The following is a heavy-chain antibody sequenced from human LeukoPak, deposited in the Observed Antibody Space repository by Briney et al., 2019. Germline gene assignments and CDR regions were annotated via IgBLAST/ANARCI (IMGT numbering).Heavy chain of an antibody. J-gene: IGHJ4*02. Sequence: GGSLRLSCAASGFXSSDYAISWVRQSPGKGLEWVSSISGSGGSTYYADSVKGRFTISRDNAKNSLYLQMNSLIAEDTAVYYCARGGVRDGYRLPNYWGQGTLVTVSS. V-gene: IGHV3-23*01. D-gene: IGHD5-24*01. CDR2: ISGSGGST. CDR1: GFXSSDYA. CDR3: ARGGVRDGYRLPNY.